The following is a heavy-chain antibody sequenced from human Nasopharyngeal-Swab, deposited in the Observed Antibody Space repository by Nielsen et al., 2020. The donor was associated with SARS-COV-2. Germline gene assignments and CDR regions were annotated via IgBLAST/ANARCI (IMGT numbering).Heavy chain of an antibody. Sequence: GESLKISCAASGFTFSSYAMHWVRQAPGKGLEWVAVISYDGSNKYYADPVKGRFTISRDNSKNTLYLQMNSLRAEDTAVYYCARDQVDTAMVFFSYYYYYGMDVWGQGTTVTVSS. CDR2: ISYDGSNK. CDR1: GFTFSSYA. CDR3: ARDQVDTAMVFFSYYYYYGMDV. J-gene: IGHJ6*02. D-gene: IGHD5-18*01. V-gene: IGHV3-30-3*01.